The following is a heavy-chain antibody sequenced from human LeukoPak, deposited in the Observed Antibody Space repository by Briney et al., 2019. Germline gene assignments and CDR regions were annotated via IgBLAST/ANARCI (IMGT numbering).Heavy chain of an antibody. CDR2: IRYDGSNK. CDR3: AKGGRWLPENFDY. J-gene: IGHJ4*02. Sequence: GGSLRLSCAASGFTFSSYGMHLVRQAPGKGLEWVAFIRYDGSNKYYADSVKGRFTISRDNSKNTLYLQTNSLRAEDTAVYYCAKGGRWLPENFDYWGQGTLVTVSS. D-gene: IGHD5-24*01. V-gene: IGHV3-30*02. CDR1: GFTFSSYG.